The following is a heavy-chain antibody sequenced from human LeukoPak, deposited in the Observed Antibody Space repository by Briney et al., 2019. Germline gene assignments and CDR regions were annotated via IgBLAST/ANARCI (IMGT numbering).Heavy chain of an antibody. CDR1: GFTFSSYD. CDR3: AKDTTPPKAGFDP. J-gene: IGHJ5*02. D-gene: IGHD1-14*01. V-gene: IGHV3-30*02. CDR2: IRYDGSNK. Sequence: GGSLRLSCAASGFTFSSYDMHWVRQAPGKELEWVAFIRYDGSNKYYADSVKGRFTISRDNSKNTLYLQMSSLRTEDTAVYYCAKDTTPPKAGFDPWGQGTLVTVSS.